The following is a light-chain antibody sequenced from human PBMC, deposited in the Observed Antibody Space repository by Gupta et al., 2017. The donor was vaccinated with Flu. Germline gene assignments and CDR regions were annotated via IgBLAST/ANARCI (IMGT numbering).Light chain of an antibody. CDR2: RIF. CDR1: SSTIGSNY. Sequence: QSVLTQSPSASATPGQTVTISCSGSSSTIGSNYVYCYQPLPPTAPKLLFDRIFQRPSGVPDRFSGSKSGTSASLVSSGLRSEDEADYYCAVWDDTLDSVVFGGVTKLTVL. V-gene: IGLV1-47*01. J-gene: IGLJ2*01. CDR3: AVWDDTLDSVV.